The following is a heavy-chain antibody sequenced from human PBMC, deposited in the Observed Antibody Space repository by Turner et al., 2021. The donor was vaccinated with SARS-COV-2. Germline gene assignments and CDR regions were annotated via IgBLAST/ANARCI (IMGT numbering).Heavy chain of an antibody. CDR2: VHNRGSA. Sequence: QLQFQESGPGLVKPSDTLSLTCSVSGDSISSSGYYWAWIRQPPGKGLEWLGSVHNRGSAYYNPSLKSRVTTSIDTSKNQFSLNLISVTAADTAMYYCARDPRAGIDYWGQGTLVTVSS. V-gene: IGHV4-39*02. J-gene: IGHJ4*02. CDR1: GDSISSSGYY. CDR3: ARDPRAGIDY. D-gene: IGHD3-10*01.